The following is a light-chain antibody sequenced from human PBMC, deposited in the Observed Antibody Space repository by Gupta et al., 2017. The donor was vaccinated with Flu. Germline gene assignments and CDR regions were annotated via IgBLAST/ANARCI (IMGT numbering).Light chain of an antibody. CDR1: QSVSGTS. V-gene: IGKV3-20*01. J-gene: IGKJ4*01. CDR3: QQYGNSLALS. CDR2: DAS. Sequence: EIVLTQSPGALSLSPGERATLSCRASQSVSGTSLAWYQQKSGQAPRHLIYDASNRAAGVPDRFRGSGSGTDFTLTISRLEPEDFAVYYCQQYGNSLALSFGGGTKVEIK.